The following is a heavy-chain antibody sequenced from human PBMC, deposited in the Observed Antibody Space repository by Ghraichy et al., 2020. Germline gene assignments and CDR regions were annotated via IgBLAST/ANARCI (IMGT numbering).Heavy chain of an antibody. Sequence: LTCAASGYRFISYEMNWVRQAPGKGLEWVSHISSTGSTTHYAESVRGRFTISRDNTKNSLYLQLNSLRAEDTAVYYCARNFDSWGQGTLVSVSS. CDR2: ISSTGSTT. CDR1: GYRFISYE. CDR3: ARNFDS. J-gene: IGHJ4*02. V-gene: IGHV3-48*03.